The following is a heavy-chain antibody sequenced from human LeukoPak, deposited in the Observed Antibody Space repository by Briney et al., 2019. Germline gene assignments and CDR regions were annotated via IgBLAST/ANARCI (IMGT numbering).Heavy chain of an antibody. CDR2: IYTSGST. CDR1: GGSISSYY. J-gene: IGHJ6*03. D-gene: IGHD2-15*01. Sequence: PSETLSLTCTVSGGSISSYYWSWIRQPAGKGLEWIGRIYTSGSTNYNPPLKRRVTMSVATSNKQFSLMQMRGTAADTAVYYCAGTKGYCSGGSCPSRRGNYYYYYMDVWGKGTTVTVSS. V-gene: IGHV4-4*07. CDR3: AGTKGYCSGGSCPSRRGNYYYYYMDV.